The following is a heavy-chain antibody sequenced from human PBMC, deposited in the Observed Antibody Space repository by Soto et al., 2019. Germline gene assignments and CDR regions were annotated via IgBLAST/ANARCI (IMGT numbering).Heavy chain of an antibody. Sequence: QVQLVESGGGVVQPGRSLRLSCGACGFAFSNYAMHWVRQAPGKGLEWVAVISSDGTNKYYADSVKGRFTISRVNSKNTLYLPMNRLRAEDTAVYYCARDQNPSGSYQGIFDYWGQGILVTVSS. V-gene: IGHV3-30-3*01. J-gene: IGHJ4*02. CDR2: ISSDGTNK. CDR1: GFAFSNYA. CDR3: ARDQNPSGSYQGIFDY. D-gene: IGHD1-26*01.